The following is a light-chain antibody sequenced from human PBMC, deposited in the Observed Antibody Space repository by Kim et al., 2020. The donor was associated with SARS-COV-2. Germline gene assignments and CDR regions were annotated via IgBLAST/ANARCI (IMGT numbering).Light chain of an antibody. J-gene: IGKJ1*01. CDR2: RAS. CDR1: QVVSTSY. V-gene: IGKV3-20*01. Sequence: PGTRVTLSCRASQVVSTSYLAWYQQKPGQAPRLLIYRASRRATGVPDRFSGSGSGTDFTLTISRLEPEDFAVYHCQQCGNSPWSFGQGTKVDIK. CDR3: QQCGNSPWS.